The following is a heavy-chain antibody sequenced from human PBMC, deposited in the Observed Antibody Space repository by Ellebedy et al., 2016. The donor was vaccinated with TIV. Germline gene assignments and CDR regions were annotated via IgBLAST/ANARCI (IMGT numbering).Heavy chain of an antibody. CDR2: ISSSSSTI. V-gene: IGHV3-48*01. J-gene: IGHJ4*02. Sequence: GGSLRLSXAASGFTFSSYSINWVRQAPGKGLEWVSYISSSSSTIYYADSVKGRFTISRDNAKNSLYLQMNSLRAEDTAVYYCARGHRFNDYWGQGTLVTVSS. CDR3: ARGHRFNDY. CDR1: GFTFSSYS.